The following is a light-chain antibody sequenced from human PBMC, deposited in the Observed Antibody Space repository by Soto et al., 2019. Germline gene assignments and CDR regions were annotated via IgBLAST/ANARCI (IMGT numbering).Light chain of an antibody. V-gene: IGKV4-1*01. CDR2: WAS. J-gene: IGKJ2*01. CDR1: QSALSSANNKNF. CDR3: QQYYNAPYT. Sequence: DIVVTQSPGSQTVSLGERATINCKSSQSALSSANNKNFLAWYQQKPGQPPKLLIYWASTRESGVPDRFSGSGSGTDFTLTISTLQAEDVAVYYCQQYYNAPYTFGQGTKLEIK.